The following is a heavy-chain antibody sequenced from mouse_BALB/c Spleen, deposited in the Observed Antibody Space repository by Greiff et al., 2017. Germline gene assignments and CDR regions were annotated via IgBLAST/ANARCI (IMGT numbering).Heavy chain of an antibody. CDR3: ARRYGAMDY. J-gene: IGHJ4*01. V-gene: IGHV3-6*02. Sequence: VQLQQSGPGLVKPSQSLSLTCSVTGYSITSGYYWNWIRQFPGNKLEWMGYISYDGSNNYNPSLKNRISITRDTSKNQFFLKLNSVTTEDTATYYCARRYGAMDYWGQGTSVTVSS. CDR1: GYSITSGYY. D-gene: IGHD2-14*01. CDR2: ISYDGSN.